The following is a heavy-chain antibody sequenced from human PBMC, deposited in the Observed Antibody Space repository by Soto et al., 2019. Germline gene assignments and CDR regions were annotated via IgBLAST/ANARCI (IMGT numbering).Heavy chain of an antibody. CDR3: ARGDATKIVVTTYYAMDV. V-gene: IGHV1-69*12. J-gene: IGHJ6*02. D-gene: IGHD3-22*01. Sequence: QVQLVQSGAEVKKPGSSVKVSCKASGGSLSNYGISWVRQAPGQGLEWMGAIIPVFGTPNYAQKFQDRVTITADESTTKVYMEVRSLTSEDTAVYYCARGDATKIVVTTYYAMDVWGRGTTVTVSS. CDR2: IIPVFGTP. CDR1: GGSLSNYG.